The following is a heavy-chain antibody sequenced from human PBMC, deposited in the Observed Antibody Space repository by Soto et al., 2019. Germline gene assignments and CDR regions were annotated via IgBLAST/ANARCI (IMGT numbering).Heavy chain of an antibody. D-gene: IGHD6-19*01. Sequence: SVKFSCKPSGGTLTNFINYPINWVRQSPGQGLEWMGGIVPSIGTVNYAQKFQGRVTMTADKATGTVYMELSSLRSDDSALYYCARRNTAGFLRYFDNWGQGTVVT. CDR3: ARRNTAGFLRYFDN. V-gene: IGHV1-69*06. J-gene: IGHJ4*02. CDR1: GGTLTNFINYP. CDR2: IVPSIGTV.